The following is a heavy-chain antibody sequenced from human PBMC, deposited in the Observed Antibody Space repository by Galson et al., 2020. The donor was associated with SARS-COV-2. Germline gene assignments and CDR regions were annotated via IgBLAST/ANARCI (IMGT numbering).Heavy chain of an antibody. CDR1: GFTFSSYS. Sequence: GGSLRLSCAASGFTFSSYSMNWVRQAPGKGLEWVSSISSSSSYIYYADSVKGRFTISRDNAKNSLYLQMNSLRAEDTAVYYCARESLWFGEHVVDYWGQGTLVTVSS. D-gene: IGHD3-10*01. CDR3: ARESLWFGEHVVDY. J-gene: IGHJ4*02. CDR2: ISSSSSYI. V-gene: IGHV3-21*01.